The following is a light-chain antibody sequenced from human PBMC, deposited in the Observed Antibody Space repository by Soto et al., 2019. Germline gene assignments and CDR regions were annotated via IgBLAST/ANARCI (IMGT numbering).Light chain of an antibody. CDR1: QTISSW. V-gene: IGKV1-5*03. Sequence: DIQMTQSPSTLSGSVGDRVTITCRASQTISSWLAWYQQKPGKAPKLLIYKASTLKSGVPSRFSGSGSGTECTLTISSLQPDDGATYDGQHYNSYSEAFGQGTKVDIK. J-gene: IGKJ1*01. CDR2: KAS. CDR3: QHYNSYSEA.